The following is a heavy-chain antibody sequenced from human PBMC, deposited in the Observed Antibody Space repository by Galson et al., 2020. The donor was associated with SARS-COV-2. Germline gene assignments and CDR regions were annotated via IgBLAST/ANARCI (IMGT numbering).Heavy chain of an antibody. CDR1: RYTFTRYY. D-gene: IGHD1-26*01. CDR3: ARDRFPSSGSYYLSWFDP. Sequence: ASVKVSCKAPRYTFTRYYLHWVRQAPGQGLEWMGIINPSGGSTSSSQKFQGRVTMTSDTSTSTVYMELTSLKSDDTAVYYCARDRFPSSGSYYLSWFDPWGQGTLVTVSS. V-gene: IGHV1-46*03. J-gene: IGHJ5*02. CDR2: INPSGGST.